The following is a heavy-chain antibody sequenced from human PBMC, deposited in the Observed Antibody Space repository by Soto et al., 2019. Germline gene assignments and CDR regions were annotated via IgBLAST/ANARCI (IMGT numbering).Heavy chain of an antibody. CDR3: VRDLLGSGGHFDY. J-gene: IGHJ4*02. V-gene: IGHV3-23*01. D-gene: IGHD7-27*01. CDR2: IRDTGGYT. Sequence: GGSLRFSCVASGFTFSGYAMSWVRQAPGKGLQWVSAIRDTGGYTYYADSVKGRFTISRDNSRNTVYLQMNSLRAEDTAVYHCVRDLLGSGGHFDYWGQGTPVTVSS. CDR1: GFTFSGYA.